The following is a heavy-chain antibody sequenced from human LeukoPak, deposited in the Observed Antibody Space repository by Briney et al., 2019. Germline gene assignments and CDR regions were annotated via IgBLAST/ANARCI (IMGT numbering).Heavy chain of an antibody. D-gene: IGHD3-16*01. J-gene: IGHJ3*02. CDR3: ARDTLMIDAFDI. CDR2: IYSGGST. CDR1: GFTVSSNY. Sequence: GGSLRLSCAASGFTVSSNYMSWVRQAPGKGLEWVSVIYSGGSTYYADSVKGRFTISRDNSKNTLYLQMNSLRAEDTAVYYCARDTLMIDAFDIWGQGTMVTVSS. V-gene: IGHV3-66*01.